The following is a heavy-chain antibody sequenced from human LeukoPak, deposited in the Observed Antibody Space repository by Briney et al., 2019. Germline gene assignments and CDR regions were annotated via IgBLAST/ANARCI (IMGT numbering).Heavy chain of an antibody. D-gene: IGHD1-1*01. Sequence: PSGTLSLTCAVYGGSFSGYYWSWIRQPPGKGLEWIGEINHSGSTNYNPSLKSRVTISVDTSKNQFSLKLSSVTAADTAVYYCARFLTGNDFDYWGQGTLVTVSS. V-gene: IGHV4-34*01. J-gene: IGHJ4*02. CDR2: INHSGST. CDR3: ARFLTGNDFDY. CDR1: GGSFSGYY.